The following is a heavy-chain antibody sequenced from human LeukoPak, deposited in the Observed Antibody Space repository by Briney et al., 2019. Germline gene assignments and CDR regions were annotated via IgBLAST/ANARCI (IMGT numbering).Heavy chain of an antibody. CDR3: TIGSSSGTLAY. J-gene: IGHJ4*02. D-gene: IGHD6-13*01. V-gene: IGHV4-4*07. CDR2: INTDGST. Sequence: PSETLSLTCTVSGASVNDNYWSWSRQPAGKTLEWIGRINTDGSTNYNPSLKSRVAISVDTSTNQFSLFLRSVTAADTAIYYCTIGSSSGTLAYWGQGTLVTVSS. CDR1: GASVNDNY.